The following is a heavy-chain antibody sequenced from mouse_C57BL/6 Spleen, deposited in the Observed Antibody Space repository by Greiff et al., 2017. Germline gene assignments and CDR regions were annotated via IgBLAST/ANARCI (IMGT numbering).Heavy chain of an antibody. D-gene: IGHD4-1*01. Sequence: VQLQQSGPELVKPGASVKISFKASGYAFSSSWMNWVKQRPGKGLEWIGRIYPGDGDTNYNGKFKGKATLTADKSSSTAYMQLSSLTSEDSAVYFCARVELTGTGGAMDYWGQGTSVTVSS. J-gene: IGHJ4*01. CDR1: GYAFSSSW. V-gene: IGHV1-82*01. CDR2: IYPGDGDT. CDR3: ARVELTGTGGAMDY.